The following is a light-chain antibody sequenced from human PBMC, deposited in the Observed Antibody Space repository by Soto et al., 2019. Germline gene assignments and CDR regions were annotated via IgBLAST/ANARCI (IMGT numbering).Light chain of an antibody. CDR3: QSYDSSLSAVV. V-gene: IGLV1-40*01. CDR1: SSNIGAGYD. Sequence: QSVLTQPPSVSGAPGQRVTISCTGSSSNIGAGYDVHWYQQLPGTAPKLLIYGYRNRPSGVPDRFSGSKSGTSASLAITGLQAEDEADYFCQSYDSSLSAVVFGGGTKLNVL. CDR2: GYR. J-gene: IGLJ2*01.